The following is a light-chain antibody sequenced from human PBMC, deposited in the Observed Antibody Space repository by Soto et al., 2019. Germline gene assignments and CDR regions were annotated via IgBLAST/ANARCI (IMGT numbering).Light chain of an antibody. CDR2: GAS. CDR1: QSVGASY. CDR3: QKYGGPPYT. Sequence: EIVLTQSPGTLALSPGDRATLSCRASQSVGASYLAWYQQKLGQAPRLLLFGASNRATGVAARFIGSGSGTDFTLTITRLEPEDFAVYFCQKYGGPPYTFGQGTKLEIK. J-gene: IGKJ2*01. V-gene: IGKV3-20*01.